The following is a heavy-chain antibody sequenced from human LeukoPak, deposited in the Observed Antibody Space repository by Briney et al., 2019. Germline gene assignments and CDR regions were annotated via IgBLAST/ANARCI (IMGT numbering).Heavy chain of an antibody. CDR2: IYSSGST. D-gene: IGHD6-19*01. V-gene: IGHV4-39*07. CDR1: GASISSGSNY. CDR3: VSGRVAGIDAFDI. Sequence: PSETLSLTCSVSGASISSGSNYWGWIRQPPGKTLEWIGSIYSSGSTYYNSSLQSRVIIIIDTPKNHFSLTLSSVTAADTAVYYCVSGRVAGIDAFDIWGQGTMVTVSS. J-gene: IGHJ3*02.